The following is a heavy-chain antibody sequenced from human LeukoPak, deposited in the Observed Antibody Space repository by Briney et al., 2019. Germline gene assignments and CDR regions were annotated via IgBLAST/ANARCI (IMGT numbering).Heavy chain of an antibody. D-gene: IGHD6-19*01. CDR1: GDSISSGDYY. V-gene: IGHV4-61*02. CDR2: IYTSGST. CDR3: ASSSTRNRYSSGWYLDY. J-gene: IGHJ4*02. Sequence: SETLSLTCTVSGDSISSGDYYWTWIRQPAGKGLEWIGRIYTSGSTNYNPSLKSRVTISVDTSKNQFSLKLISVTAADTAVYYCASSSTRNRYSSGWYLDYWGQGTLVTVSS.